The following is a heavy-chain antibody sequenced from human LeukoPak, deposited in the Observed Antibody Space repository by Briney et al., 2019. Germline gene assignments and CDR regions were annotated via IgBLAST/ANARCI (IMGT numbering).Heavy chain of an antibody. CDR3: ARDQNYYDSSGPFDY. V-gene: IGHV3-11*05. CDR2: ISSSSSYT. CDR1: GFTFSDYY. J-gene: IGHJ4*02. Sequence: GGSLRLSCAASGFTFSDYYMGWIRQAPGKGLEWVSYISSSSSYTNYADSVKGRFTISRDNAKNSLYLQMNSLRAEDTAVYYCARDQNYYDSSGPFDYWGQGTLVTVSS. D-gene: IGHD3-22*01.